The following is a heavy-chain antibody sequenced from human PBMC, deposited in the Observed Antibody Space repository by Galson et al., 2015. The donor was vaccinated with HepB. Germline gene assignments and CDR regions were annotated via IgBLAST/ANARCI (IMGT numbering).Heavy chain of an antibody. CDR3: ARAYVHKTKNYVDY. Sequence: QVQLQESGPGLVKPSQTLSLTCTVSGGSISSGSYYWSWIRQPAGKGLEWIGRIYTSGSTNYNPSLKSRVTMSVDTSKNQFSLKLSSVTAADTAVYYCARAYVHKTKNYVDYWGQGTLVTVSS. J-gene: IGHJ4*02. V-gene: IGHV4-61*02. D-gene: IGHD3-16*01. CDR2: IYTSGST. CDR1: GGSISSGSYY.